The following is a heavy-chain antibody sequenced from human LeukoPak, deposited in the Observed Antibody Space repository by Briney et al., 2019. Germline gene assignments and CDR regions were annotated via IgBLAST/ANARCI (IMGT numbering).Heavy chain of an antibody. CDR2: ITNDGSST. CDR1: GLTFSSHW. J-gene: IGHJ4*02. Sequence: GGSLRLSCAASGLTFSSHWMHWVRQAPGKGLVWVSRITNDGSSTTYADSVKGRFTISRDNAKNSLYLQMNSLRAEDTAIYYCTRVGYIDEGIDYWGQGTLVTVSS. CDR3: TRVGYIDEGIDY. D-gene: IGHD5-24*01. V-gene: IGHV3-74*01.